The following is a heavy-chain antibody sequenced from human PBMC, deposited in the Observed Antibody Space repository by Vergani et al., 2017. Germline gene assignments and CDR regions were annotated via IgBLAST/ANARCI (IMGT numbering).Heavy chain of an antibody. V-gene: IGHV1-46*03. CDR1: GYTFSNYY. CDR3: GRGDYGILTGYLC. CDR2: INPSGGHT. J-gene: IGHJ4*02. D-gene: IGHD3-9*01. Sequence: QVQVVQSGAEVKKSGASVKVSCKTSGYTFSNYYMHWVRQAPGQGLEWMGIINPSGGHTNYAQKFQGRVTMTRDTSTSTVYMELSSLRCEDPAIDYCGRGDYGILTGYLCWGGGTLVTDSA.